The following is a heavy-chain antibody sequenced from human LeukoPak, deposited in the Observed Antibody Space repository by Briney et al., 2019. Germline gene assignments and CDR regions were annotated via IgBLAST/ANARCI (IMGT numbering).Heavy chain of an antibody. CDR1: GYTFTGYY. V-gene: IGHV1-2*02. CDR3: AREGCSSTSCLGIWFDP. J-gene: IGHJ5*02. CDR2: INPNSGGT. Sequence: ASVKVSCKASGYTFTGYYMHWVRQAPGQGLEWMGWINPNSGGTNYAQKFQGRVTMTRDTSTSTAYMELSRLRSDDTAVYYCAREGCSSTSCLGIWFDPWGQGTLVTVSS. D-gene: IGHD2-2*01.